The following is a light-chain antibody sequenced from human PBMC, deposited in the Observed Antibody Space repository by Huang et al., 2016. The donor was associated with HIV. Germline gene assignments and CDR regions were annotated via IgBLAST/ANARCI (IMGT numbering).Light chain of an antibody. V-gene: IGKV3-11*01. J-gene: IGKJ4*01. Sequence: EIVLTQSPATLSLSPGERATLSCRASQSVGTYLTWYQQKPGQPPRLLIYDASNRATGIPARCSGSGSGTDFTLTISSLEPEDFALYYCQQRSDWPPRLTFGGGTKVEI. CDR2: DAS. CDR3: QQRSDWPPRLT. CDR1: QSVGTY.